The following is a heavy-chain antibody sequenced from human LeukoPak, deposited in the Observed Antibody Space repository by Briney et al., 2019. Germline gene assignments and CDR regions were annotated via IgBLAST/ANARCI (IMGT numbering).Heavy chain of an antibody. Sequence: ASVKVSCKASGYSFTNYYMNWVRQAPGQGLEWMTMINPSGGSTTYAQNFQDRVTVTRDMSTTTVYMELSSLTSEDTAVYYCARTRGYYFDYWGQGNLVTVSS. CDR1: GYSFTNYY. CDR2: INPSGGST. CDR3: ARTRGYYFDY. V-gene: IGHV1-46*01. J-gene: IGHJ4*02.